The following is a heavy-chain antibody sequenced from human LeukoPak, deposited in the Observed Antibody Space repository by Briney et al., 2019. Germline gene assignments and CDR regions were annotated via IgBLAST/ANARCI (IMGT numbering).Heavy chain of an antibody. J-gene: IGHJ4*02. CDR1: GFTFSTYA. D-gene: IGHD3-22*01. Sequence: GGSLRLSCAASGFTFSTYAMSWVRQAPGKGLEWVSYSSSSGSTIHYADSVKGRFTISRDNAKNSLYLQMDSMRAEDTAVYYCARDTYYYDSSPYTFDYWGQGTLVTVSS. V-gene: IGHV3-11*01. CDR2: SSSSGSTI. CDR3: ARDTYYYDSSPYTFDY.